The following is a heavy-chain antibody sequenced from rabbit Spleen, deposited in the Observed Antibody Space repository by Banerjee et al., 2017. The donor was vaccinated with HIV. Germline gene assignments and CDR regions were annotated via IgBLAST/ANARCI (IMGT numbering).Heavy chain of an antibody. Sequence: QSLEESGGGLVQPEGSLTLTCKASGVSFNDKDVMCWVRQAPGKGLEWITCINMVTGKSVYASWAKGRFIMSRTSSTTVTLQMISLTAADTATYFCARSSSDWYYGVGLWGQGTLVTVS. J-gene: IGHJ3*01. D-gene: IGHD1-1*01. V-gene: IGHV1S40*01. CDR3: ARSSSDWYYGVGL. CDR2: INMVTGKS. CDR1: GVSFNDKDV.